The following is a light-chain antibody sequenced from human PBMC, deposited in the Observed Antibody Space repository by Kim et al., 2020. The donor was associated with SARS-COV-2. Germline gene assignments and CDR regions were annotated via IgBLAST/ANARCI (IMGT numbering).Light chain of an antibody. J-gene: IGKJ2*02. Sequence: LSVEERATLSCRASQSVNSIYLAWYQQIPGQAPRLLIYGASSRATGIPDRFSGSGSGTDFTLTISRLEPEDFAVYYCQQYGTSPCTFGQGTKLEI. CDR1: QSVNSIY. V-gene: IGKV3-20*01. CDR2: GAS. CDR3: QQYGTSPCT.